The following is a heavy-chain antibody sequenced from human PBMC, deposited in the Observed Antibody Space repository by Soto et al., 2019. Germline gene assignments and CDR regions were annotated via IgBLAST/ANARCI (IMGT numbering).Heavy chain of an antibody. V-gene: IGHV1-18*01. CDR1: GYTFTNYG. Sequence: QVQLVQSGAEVREPGASVKVSCKASGYTFTNYGVSWVRQAPGQGLEWMGWIGGYKGNTNYAQKLQGRVTLTTDTCTTTAYMELTSLRSDDCSSSYCVPTTLDIGMCSGYWGQGTLVTVSS. D-gene: IGHD2-2*03. CDR2: IGGYKGNT. CDR3: VPTTLDIGMCSGY. J-gene: IGHJ4*02.